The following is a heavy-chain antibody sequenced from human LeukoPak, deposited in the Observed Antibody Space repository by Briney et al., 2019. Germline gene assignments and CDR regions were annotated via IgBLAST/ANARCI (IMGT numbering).Heavy chain of an antibody. CDR3: SRGDFTSLDY. D-gene: IGHD3-3*01. J-gene: IGHJ4*02. Sequence: SETLSLTCTVSGGSISSYFWSWIRQPAGKGLEWIGRIYSSGSTNYNPSLKSRVTMSVDTSRNQFSLRLSSVTAADTAVYFCSRGDFTSLDYWGQGTLVTVSS. V-gene: IGHV4-4*07. CDR2: IYSSGST. CDR1: GGSISSYF.